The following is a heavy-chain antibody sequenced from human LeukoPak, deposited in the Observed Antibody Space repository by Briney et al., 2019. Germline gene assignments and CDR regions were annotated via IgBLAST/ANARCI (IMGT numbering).Heavy chain of an antibody. CDR1: GFTFSSYW. D-gene: IGHD3-16*02. Sequence: PGGSLRLSCAASGFTFSSYWMSWVRQAPGKGLEWVANIKQDGSEKYYVDSVKGRFTISRDNAKNSLYLQMNSLRAEDTAVYYCARGGLITFGGVIGDFDYWGQGTLVTVSS. CDR3: ARGGLITFGGVIGDFDY. J-gene: IGHJ4*02. CDR2: IKQDGSEK. V-gene: IGHV3-7*01.